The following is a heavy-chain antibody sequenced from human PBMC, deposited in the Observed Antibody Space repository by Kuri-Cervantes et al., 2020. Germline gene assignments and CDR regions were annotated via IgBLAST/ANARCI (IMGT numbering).Heavy chain of an antibody. CDR1: GFTFSSYA. CDR2: ISSSGSTI. D-gene: IGHD3-22*01. V-gene: IGHV3-23*01. J-gene: IGHJ4*02. Sequence: GGSLRLSCAASGFTFSSYAMSWVRQAPGKGLEWVSAISSSGSTIYYADSVKGRFTISRDNSKNTLYLQMNSLRPEDTAVYYCAALYDSSGYYYPRFDYWGQGTLVTVSS. CDR3: AALYDSSGYYYPRFDY.